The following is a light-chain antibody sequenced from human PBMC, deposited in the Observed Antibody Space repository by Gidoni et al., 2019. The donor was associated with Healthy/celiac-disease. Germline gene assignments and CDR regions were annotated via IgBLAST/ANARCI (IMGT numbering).Light chain of an antibody. CDR1: KLGDKY. CDR2: QDS. CDR3: QAWDSSTGV. V-gene: IGLV3-1*01. J-gene: IGLJ2*01. Sequence: SYALPQPASVSLTPGQTASITCSGDKLGDKYARWYQQKPGQSPVLVIYQDSKRPSGIPERFAGSKAGKTATLTISGTQAMDEADYYCQAWDSSTGVFGGGTKLTVL.